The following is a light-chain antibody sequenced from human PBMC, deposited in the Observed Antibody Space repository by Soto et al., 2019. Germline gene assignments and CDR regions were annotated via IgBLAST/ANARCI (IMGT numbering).Light chain of an antibody. CDR3: HQYNSYLRT. V-gene: IGKV1-5*03. J-gene: IGKJ4*01. Sequence: DIQMTQSPSTLSSSLGDRVTIPCRASQRISSRLAWYQQKPGKAPRLLIYTASSLESGIPFRFSGSGSETGFTLTIRSLQSDDFATYYCHQYNSYLRTFGGGTKVDIK. CDR1: QRISSR. CDR2: TAS.